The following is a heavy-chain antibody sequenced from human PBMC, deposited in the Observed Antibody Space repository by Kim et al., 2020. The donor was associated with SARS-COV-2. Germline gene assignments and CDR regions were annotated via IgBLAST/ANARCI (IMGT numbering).Heavy chain of an antibody. D-gene: IGHD3-22*01. CDR3: ARPIYDSSGYGY. CDR1: GGSISSSSYY. J-gene: IGHJ4*02. CDR2: IYYSGST. Sequence: ETLSLTCTVSGGSISSSSYYWGWIRQPPGKGLEWIGSIYYSGSTYYNPSLKSRVTISVDTSKNQFSLKLSSVTAADTAVYYCARPIYDSSGYGYWGQGTLVTVS. V-gene: IGHV4-39*01.